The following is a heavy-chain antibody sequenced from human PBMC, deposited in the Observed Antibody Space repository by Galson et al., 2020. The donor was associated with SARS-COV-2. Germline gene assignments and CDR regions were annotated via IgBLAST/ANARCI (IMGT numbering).Heavy chain of an antibody. J-gene: IGHJ6*02. CDR2: ISRRNSPI. D-gene: IGHD3-10*01. Sequence: GGSLRLSCAASGFTFNTYSMNWVRQAPGKGLEWVSYISRRNSPIYYADSVKGRFTISRDNVKNSLYLQINSLRADDTAVYYCARDPLWFGELFYLGAQGYYYGINVWGQGTTVTVSS. CDR3: ARDPLWFGELFYLGAQGYYYGINV. CDR1: GFTFNTYS. V-gene: IGHV3-48*01.